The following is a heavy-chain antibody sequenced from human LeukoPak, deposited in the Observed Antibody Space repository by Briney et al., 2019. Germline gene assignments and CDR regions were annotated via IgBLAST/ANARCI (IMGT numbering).Heavy chain of an antibody. V-gene: IGHV3-7*03. CDR1: GFTFNNYG. CDR2: INHNGNVN. D-gene: IGHD3-16*01. Sequence: GGSLRLSCAASGFTFNNYGMHWVRQAPGKGLEWVASINHNGNVNYYVDSVKGRLTISRDNAKNSLYLQMSNLRAEDTAVYFCARGGGLDVWGQGATVTVSS. J-gene: IGHJ6*02. CDR3: ARGGGLDV.